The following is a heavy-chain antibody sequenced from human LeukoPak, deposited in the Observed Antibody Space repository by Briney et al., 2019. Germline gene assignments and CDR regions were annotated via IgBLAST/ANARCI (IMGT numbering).Heavy chain of an antibody. CDR2: IRYEGSNK. J-gene: IGHJ4*02. CDR1: VFTYISYG. CDR3: AKGRYVKGFDY. V-gene: IGHV3-30*02. Sequence: GGSLRLSCASSVFTYISYGMHWVRQARGQGLEGVAFIRYEGSNKYYADSVKGRFTISSDNSKNTLYLPMNTKRPAETPVYYCAKGRYVKGFDYWGQGALVTVSS. D-gene: IGHD1-14*01.